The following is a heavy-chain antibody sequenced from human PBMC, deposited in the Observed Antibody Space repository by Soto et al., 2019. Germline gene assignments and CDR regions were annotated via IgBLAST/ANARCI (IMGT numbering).Heavy chain of an antibody. Sequence: SETLSLTCTVSGGSIRSYYWNWIRQPPGKGLEWIGYIYDSGSTNYNPSPKSRVTISVVTSKNQFSLRLSSVSVADTAVYYCARRPGYGNAFDIWGQGTMVTVSS. CDR1: GGSIRSYY. J-gene: IGHJ3*02. CDR2: IYDSGST. D-gene: IGHD5-18*01. CDR3: ARRPGYGNAFDI. V-gene: IGHV4-59*08.